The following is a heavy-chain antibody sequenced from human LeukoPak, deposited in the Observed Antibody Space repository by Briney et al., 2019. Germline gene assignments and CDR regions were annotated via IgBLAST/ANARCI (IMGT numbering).Heavy chain of an antibody. CDR3: ASLLGGQDY. CDR2: INHSGST. V-gene: IGHV4-34*01. CDR1: GGSFSGYY. J-gene: IGHJ4*02. Sequence: PSETLSLTCAVYGGSFSGYYWSWIRRPPGKGLEWIGEINHSGSTNYNPSLKSRVTISVDTSKNQFSLKLSSVTAADTAVYYCASLLGGQDYWGQGTLVTVSS. D-gene: IGHD3-10*01.